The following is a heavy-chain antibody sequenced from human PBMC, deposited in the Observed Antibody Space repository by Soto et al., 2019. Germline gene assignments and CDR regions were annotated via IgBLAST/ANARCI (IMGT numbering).Heavy chain of an antibody. CDR3: ANSIRQYDFWSGYYSISDYYGMDV. J-gene: IGHJ6*02. D-gene: IGHD3-3*01. CDR2: ISYDGSNK. Sequence: QVQLVESGGGVVQPGRSLRLSCAASGFTFSSYGMHWVRQAPGKGLEWVAVISYDGSNKYYADSVKGRFTISRDNTKNTLYLQMNSLRAEDTAVYYCANSIRQYDFWSGYYSISDYYGMDVWGQGTTVTVSS. CDR1: GFTFSSYG. V-gene: IGHV3-30*18.